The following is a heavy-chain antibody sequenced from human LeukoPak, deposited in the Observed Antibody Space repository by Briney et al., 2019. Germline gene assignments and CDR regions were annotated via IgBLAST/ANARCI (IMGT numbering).Heavy chain of an antibody. J-gene: IGHJ6*03. CDR2: IYTSGST. CDR1: GDSISSASYY. V-gene: IGHV4-61*02. Sequence: PSETLSLTCTVSGDSISSASYYWSWIRQPAGKGLEWIGRIYTSGSTKYNPSLKSRVTISVDTSKNQFSLKLTSVTAAGTGVYYCARGTYYYGSGSYHYYMDVWGKGTTVTISS. CDR3: ARGTYYYGSGSYHYYMDV. D-gene: IGHD3-10*01.